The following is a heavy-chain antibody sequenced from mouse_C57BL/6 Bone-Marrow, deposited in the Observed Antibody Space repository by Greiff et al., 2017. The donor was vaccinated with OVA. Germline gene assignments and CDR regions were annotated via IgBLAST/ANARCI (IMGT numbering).Heavy chain of an antibody. Sequence: EVMLVESEGGLVQPGSSMKLSCTASGFTFSDYYMAWVRQVPEKGLEWVANINYDGSSTYYLDSLKSRFIISRDNAKNILYLQMSSLKSEDTATYYCARDRDYYGSSSFDVWGTGTTVTVSS. CDR1: GFTFSDYY. D-gene: IGHD1-1*01. J-gene: IGHJ1*03. CDR3: ARDRDYYGSSSFDV. V-gene: IGHV5-16*01. CDR2: INYDGSST.